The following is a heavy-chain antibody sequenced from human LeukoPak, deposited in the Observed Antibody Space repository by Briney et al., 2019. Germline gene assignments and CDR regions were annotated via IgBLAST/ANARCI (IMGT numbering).Heavy chain of an antibody. CDR3: ANIFPNHFDY. V-gene: IGHV4-34*01. Sequence: SETLSLTCAVYGGSFSGYYWSWIRQPPGKGLEWIGEINHSGSTNYNPSLKGRVTISVDTSKNQFSLKLSSVTAADTAVYYCANIFPNHFDYWGQGTLVTVSS. J-gene: IGHJ4*02. CDR1: GGSFSGYY. CDR2: INHSGST. D-gene: IGHD1-14*01.